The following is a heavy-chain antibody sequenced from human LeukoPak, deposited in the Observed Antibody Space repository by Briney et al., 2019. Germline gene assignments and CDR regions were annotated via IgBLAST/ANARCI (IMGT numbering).Heavy chain of an antibody. V-gene: IGHV4-30-4*01. Sequence: SETLSLTCTVSGGSISDYYWSWIRQPPGKGLEWIGYIYYSGSTYYNPSLKSRVTISVDTSKNQFSLKLSSVTAADTAVYYCARGTDTTVTPHFDYWGQGTLVTVSS. CDR1: GGSISDYY. D-gene: IGHD4-17*01. CDR3: ARGTDTTVTPHFDY. J-gene: IGHJ4*02. CDR2: IYYSGST.